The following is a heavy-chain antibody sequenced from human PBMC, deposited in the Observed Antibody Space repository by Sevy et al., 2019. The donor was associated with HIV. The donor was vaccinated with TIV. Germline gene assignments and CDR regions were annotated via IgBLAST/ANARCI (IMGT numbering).Heavy chain of an antibody. V-gene: IGHV5-10-1*01. CDR3: ARRHDIVGATQNAFDI. D-gene: IGHD1-26*01. CDR2: IDPSDSYT. Sequence: GESLKISCKGSGDSFTSYWNSLVRQMPGKGLEWMGRIDPSDSYTNYSPSFQGHVTISAHKSISTAYLQWSSLKASDTAMYYCARRHDIVGATQNAFDIWGQGTMVTVSS. CDR1: GDSFTSYW. J-gene: IGHJ3*02.